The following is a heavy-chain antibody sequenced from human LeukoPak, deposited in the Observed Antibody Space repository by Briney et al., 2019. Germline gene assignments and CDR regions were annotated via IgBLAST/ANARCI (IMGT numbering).Heavy chain of an antibody. CDR1: GGSISSYY. V-gene: IGHV4-59*08. CDR2: IYYSGST. J-gene: IGHJ4*02. D-gene: IGHD2-2*02. Sequence: PSQTLSLTCTVSGGSISSYYWSWIRQPPGKGLEWIGYIYYSGSTNYNPSLKSRVTISVDTSKNQFSLKLSSVTAADTAVYYCAISAAAAIHYFDYWGQGTLVTVSS. CDR3: AISAAAAIHYFDY.